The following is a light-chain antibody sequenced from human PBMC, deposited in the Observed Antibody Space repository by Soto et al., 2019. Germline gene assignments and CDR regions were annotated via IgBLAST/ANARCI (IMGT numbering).Light chain of an antibody. CDR1: QSVGTR. CDR2: DAS. Sequence: EIVMTQSPATLSVSPGERATLSCRASQSVGTRLAWYQLKPGQAPRLVIYDASNRATGIPARFSGSGSGTDFTLTISSLEPEDFALYYCQQRSNWPRITFGQGTRLEI. CDR3: QQRSNWPRIT. J-gene: IGKJ5*01. V-gene: IGKV3-11*01.